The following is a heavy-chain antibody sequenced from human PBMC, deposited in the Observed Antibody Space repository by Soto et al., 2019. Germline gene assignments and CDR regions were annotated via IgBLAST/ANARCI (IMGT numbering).Heavy chain of an antibody. CDR1: GGTFSSYA. CDR3: AIRHSGSHRWFDP. CDR2: IIPIFGTA. D-gene: IGHD1-26*01. J-gene: IGHJ5*02. V-gene: IGHV1-69*13. Sequence: ASVKVSCKASGGTFSSYAISWMRQAPGQGLEWMGGIIPIFGTANYAQKFQGRVTITADESTCTAYMELSSLRSEDTAVYYCAIRHSGSHRWFDPWGQGTLVTVSS.